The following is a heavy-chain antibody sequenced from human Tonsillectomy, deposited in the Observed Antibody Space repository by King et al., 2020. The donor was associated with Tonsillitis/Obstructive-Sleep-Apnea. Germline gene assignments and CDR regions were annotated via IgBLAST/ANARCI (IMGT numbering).Heavy chain of an antibody. CDR3: ARVDCSSASCYSENWFDL. CDR2: IDPIDPNA. J-gene: IGHJ5*02. D-gene: IGHD2-2*01. CDR1: GYSFTSYW. V-gene: IGHV5-10-1*03. Sequence: QLVQSGAEVKKPGESLRISCEGSGYSFTSYWITWVRQMPGKGLEWMGRIDPIDPNANYRPSFQGHVTISADKSISTAYLQWSSLKASDTAMYYCARVDCSSASCYSENWFDLWGQGTLVTVSS.